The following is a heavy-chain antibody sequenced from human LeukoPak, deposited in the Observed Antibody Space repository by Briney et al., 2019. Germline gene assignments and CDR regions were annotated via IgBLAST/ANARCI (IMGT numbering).Heavy chain of an antibody. J-gene: IGHJ5*02. CDR2: IYTSGST. CDR3: ARSGIAVAGTEWFDP. V-gene: IGHV4-4*07. CDR1: GGSISSYY. Sequence: PSETLSLTCTVSGGSISSYYWSWIRQPAGKGLEWIGRIYTSGSTNYNPSLKSRVTMSVDTSKNQFSLKLSSVTAADTAVYYCARSGIAVAGTEWFDPWGQGTLVTVSS. D-gene: IGHD6-19*01.